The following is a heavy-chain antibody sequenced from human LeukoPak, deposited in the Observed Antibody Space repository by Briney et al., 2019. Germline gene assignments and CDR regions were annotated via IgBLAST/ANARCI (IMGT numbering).Heavy chain of an antibody. CDR2: IYHSGST. CDR3: ARATTVTTMNV. CDR1: GVSISSYY. V-gene: IGHV4-59*01. Sequence: NPSETLSLTCTVSGVSISSYYWSWIRQPPGKGLEWIGYIYHSGSTNYNPSLKSRVTISVDTSKNQLSLKLNSVTAADTAVYYCARATTVTTMNVWGQGTMVTVSS. D-gene: IGHD4-17*01. J-gene: IGHJ3*01.